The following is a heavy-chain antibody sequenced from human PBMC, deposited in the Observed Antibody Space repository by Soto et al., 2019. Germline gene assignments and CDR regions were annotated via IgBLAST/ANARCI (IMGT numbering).Heavy chain of an antibody. V-gene: IGHV3-30*03. CDR3: QVFGIQTSCNANGLDV. J-gene: IGHJ6*02. CDR1: GFIFRSYA. D-gene: IGHD2-2*01. CDR2: ISFDGTYQ. Sequence: QLVESGGGVVQPGRSLRLSCGASGFIFRSYAMHWVRQAPGKGLEWVALISFDGTYQYYADSVKGRFTTSRDNSEITVSQPMTSLSPKDTDPSFCQVFGIQTSCNANGLDVWGQGIKVTVSS.